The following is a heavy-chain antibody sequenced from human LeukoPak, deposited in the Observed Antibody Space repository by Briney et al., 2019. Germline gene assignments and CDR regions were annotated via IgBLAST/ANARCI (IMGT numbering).Heavy chain of an antibody. D-gene: IGHD6-19*01. CDR2: ISSSSSYI. Sequence: GGSLRLSCAASGFTFSSYSMNWVRQAPGKGLEWVSSISSSSSYIYYADSVKGRFTISRDNAKNSLYLQMNSLRAEDTAVYYCARGNSSGWHTYFDYWGQGTLVTVSS. CDR3: ARGNSSGWHTYFDY. V-gene: IGHV3-21*01. J-gene: IGHJ4*02. CDR1: GFTFSSYS.